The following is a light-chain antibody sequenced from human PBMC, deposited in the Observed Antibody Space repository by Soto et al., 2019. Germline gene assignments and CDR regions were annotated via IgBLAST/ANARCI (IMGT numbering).Light chain of an antibody. CDR3: QQSSNFIT. CDR1: QSVSRY. J-gene: IGKJ5*01. Sequence: EIVLTQSPATLSVSPVGVGTLAFRASQSVSRYLAWYQQTPGQAPRLLIYDASNRATVIPARFSGSGSGTDFPITISRLASEDFAVYYRQQSSNFITFGQGTRLEIK. V-gene: IGKV3-11*01. CDR2: DAS.